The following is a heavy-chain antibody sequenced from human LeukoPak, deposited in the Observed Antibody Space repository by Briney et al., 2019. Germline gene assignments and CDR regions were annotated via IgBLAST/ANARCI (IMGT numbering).Heavy chain of an antibody. CDR3: ARGRIGADHSYGYVGFDY. CDR2: INHSGST. V-gene: IGHV4-34*01. D-gene: IGHD5-18*01. Sequence: SETLSLTCAVYGGSVSGYYWSWIRQPPGKGLEWIGEINHSGSTNYNPSLKSRVTISVDTSKNQFSLKLSSVTAADTAVYYCARGRIGADHSYGYVGFDYWGQGTLVTVSS. J-gene: IGHJ4*02. CDR1: GGSVSGYY.